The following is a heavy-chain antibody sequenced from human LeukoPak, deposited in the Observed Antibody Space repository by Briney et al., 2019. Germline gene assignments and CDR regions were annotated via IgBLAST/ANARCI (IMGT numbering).Heavy chain of an antibody. CDR3: ARDLPRIAVAGRGGYGMDV. J-gene: IGHJ6*02. D-gene: IGHD6-19*01. CDR2: ISSSSSYI. V-gene: IGHV3-21*01. Sequence: GGSLRLSCAASGFTFSSYAMSWVRQAPGKGLEWVSSISSSSSYIYYADSVKGRFTISRDNAKNSLYLQMNSLRAEDTAVYYCARDLPRIAVAGRGGYGMDVWGQGTTVTVSS. CDR1: GFTFSSYA.